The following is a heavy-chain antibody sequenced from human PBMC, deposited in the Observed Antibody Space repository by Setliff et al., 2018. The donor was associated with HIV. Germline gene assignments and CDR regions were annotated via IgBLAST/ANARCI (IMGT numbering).Heavy chain of an antibody. J-gene: IGHJ6*02. CDR1: GVSISDNNW. V-gene: IGHV4-4*02. CDR3: ARTIPDYYYYYGMDV. CDR2: VFHSGSA. Sequence: SETLSLTCDVSGVSISDNNWWSWVRQPPGKGLEWSGEVFHSGSANSNASLRSRVMISVDTSKNQFSLKLSAVTAADTAVYYCARTIPDYYYYYGMDVWGQGTTVTVSS.